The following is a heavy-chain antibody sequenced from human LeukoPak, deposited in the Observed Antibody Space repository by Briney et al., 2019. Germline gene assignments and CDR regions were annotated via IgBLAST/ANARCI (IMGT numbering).Heavy chain of an antibody. V-gene: IGHV3-9*01. D-gene: IGHD3-10*01. CDR2: ISWNSGSI. Sequence: PGGSLRLSCAASGFTFDDYAMHWVRQAPGKGLEWASGISWNSGSIGYGDSVKGRFTVSRDSAKNSLYLQMNSLRADDTALYYCAKAIGGSYYWYFDLWGRGTLVTVSS. J-gene: IGHJ2*01. CDR3: AKAIGGSYYWYFDL. CDR1: GFTFDDYA.